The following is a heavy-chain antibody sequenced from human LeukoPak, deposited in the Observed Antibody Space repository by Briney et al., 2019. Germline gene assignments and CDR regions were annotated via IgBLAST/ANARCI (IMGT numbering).Heavy chain of an antibody. CDR3: ARHSTFFGVVIIKGRVRGPFNY. Sequence: SETLSLTCAVYGGSFSGYYWSWIRQPPGKGLGWIGEINHSGSTNYNPSLKSRVTISVDTSKNQFSLKLSSVTAADTAVYYCARHSTFFGVVIIKGRVRGPFNYWGQGTLVTVSS. D-gene: IGHD3-3*01. J-gene: IGHJ4*02. CDR1: GGSFSGYY. CDR2: INHSGST. V-gene: IGHV4-34*01.